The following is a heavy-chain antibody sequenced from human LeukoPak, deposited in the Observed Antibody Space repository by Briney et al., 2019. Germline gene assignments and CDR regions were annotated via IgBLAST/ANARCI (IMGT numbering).Heavy chain of an antibody. J-gene: IGHJ4*02. Sequence: PSETLSLTCSVYSESFSGGYWSWIRQPPGKGLDWIGEISDNEGIKYSPSLKSRVTISVDTSKNQFSLKLTSVTAADTGVYYCARGLDRSKTGYWGQGSLVTVSS. CDR2: ISDNEGI. V-gene: IGHV4-34*01. CDR1: SESFSGGY. D-gene: IGHD3-22*01. CDR3: ARGLDRSKTGY.